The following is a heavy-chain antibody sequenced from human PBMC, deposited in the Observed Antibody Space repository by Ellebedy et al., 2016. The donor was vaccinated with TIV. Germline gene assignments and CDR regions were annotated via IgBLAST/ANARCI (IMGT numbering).Heavy chain of an antibody. J-gene: IGHJ4*02. V-gene: IGHV3-74*01. CDR2: LNSDGTIT. Sequence: GGSLRLXCAASGFTFNNYWMHWVRQVPGKGLVWVSRLNSDGTITNYADSVRGRFTISRDNSKNTLYLQMNSLRAEDTAVYYCAKGLVLMVYAHDYWGQGTLVTVSS. CDR1: GFTFNNYW. D-gene: IGHD2-8*01. CDR3: AKGLVLMVYAHDY.